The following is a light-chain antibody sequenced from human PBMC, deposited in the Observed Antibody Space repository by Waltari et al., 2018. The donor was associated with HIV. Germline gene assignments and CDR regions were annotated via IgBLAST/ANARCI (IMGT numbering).Light chain of an antibody. J-gene: IGLJ3*02. V-gene: IGLV5-45*03. CDR2: YKSDSDK. Sequence: QAVLTQPSSLSASPGASASLTCTLRSGINVGTYRIYWYQQKPGSPPQYLLRYKSDSDKQHGSRVPSRFSGSKDASANAGILLISGLQSEDEADYYCMIWHSSAWVFGGGTKLTVL. CDR1: SGINVGTYR. CDR3: MIWHSSAWV.